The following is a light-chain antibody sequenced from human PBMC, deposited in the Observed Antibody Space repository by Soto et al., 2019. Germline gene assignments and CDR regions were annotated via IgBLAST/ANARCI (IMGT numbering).Light chain of an antibody. CDR1: SSNIQNNY. J-gene: IGLJ2*01. V-gene: IGLV1-51*01. CDR2: DNN. CDR3: GTWDNSLSAGV. Sequence: QSVLTQPPSVSAAPGQTVTISCSGSSSNIQNNYVSWFQQLPGTAPKLLIYDNNRRPSGIPDRFSASKSGTSATLDITGLQTGDEADYYCGTWDNSLSAGVFGGGTKLTVL.